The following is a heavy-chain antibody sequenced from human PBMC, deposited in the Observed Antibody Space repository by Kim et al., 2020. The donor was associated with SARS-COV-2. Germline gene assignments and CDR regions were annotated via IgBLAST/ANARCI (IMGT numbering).Heavy chain of an antibody. CDR2: IYYSGST. CDR1: GGSISSSSYY. Sequence: SETLSLTCTVSGGSISSSSYYWGWIRQPPGKGLEWIGSIYYSGSTYYNPSLKSRVTISVDTSKNQFSLKLSSVTAADTAVYYCARPSARVRGVIFYWGQGTLVTVSS. CDR3: ARPSARVRGVIFY. J-gene: IGHJ4*02. D-gene: IGHD3-10*01. V-gene: IGHV4-39*01.